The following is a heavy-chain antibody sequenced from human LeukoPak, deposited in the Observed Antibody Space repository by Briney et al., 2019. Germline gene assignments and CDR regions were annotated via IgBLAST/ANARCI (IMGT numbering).Heavy chain of an antibody. V-gene: IGHV4-59*08. CDR3: ARSPGYHPDY. CDR1: GGSISSYY. J-gene: IGHJ4*02. D-gene: IGHD2-2*01. CDR2: IYYSGST. Sequence: SETLSLTCTVSGGSISSYYWSWLRQPPGKGLEWIGYIYYSGSTNYNPSLKSRVTISVDTSKNQFSLKLSSVTAAGTAVYYCARSPGYHPDYWGQGTLVTVSS.